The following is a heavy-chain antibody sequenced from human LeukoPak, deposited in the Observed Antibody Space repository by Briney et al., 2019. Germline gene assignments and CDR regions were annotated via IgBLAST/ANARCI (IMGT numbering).Heavy chain of an antibody. Sequence: SETLSLTCTVSGGSISSGSYYWSWIRQPAGKGLEWIGRIYTSGSTNYNPSLKSRVTISVDTSKNQFSLKLSSVTAADTAVYYCASSDFWSGYYTRFDYWGQGTLVNVSS. D-gene: IGHD3-3*01. CDR2: IYTSGST. CDR1: GGSISSGSYY. J-gene: IGHJ4*02. V-gene: IGHV4-61*02. CDR3: ASSDFWSGYYTRFDY.